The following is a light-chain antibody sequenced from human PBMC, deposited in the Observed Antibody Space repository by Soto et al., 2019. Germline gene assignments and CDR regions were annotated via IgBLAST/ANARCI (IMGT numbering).Light chain of an antibody. Sequence: GLSKSPGALSLSTGERATLSCRASQSVRSSHLAWYQQMPGQAPRLLIYGASSRATGIPDRFSGSGSETDFTLTISRLEPEDFAVYYCQQYGSSPGTFGQGTKVAIK. J-gene: IGKJ1*01. V-gene: IGKV3-20*01. CDR2: GAS. CDR3: QQYGSSPGT. CDR1: QSVRSSH.